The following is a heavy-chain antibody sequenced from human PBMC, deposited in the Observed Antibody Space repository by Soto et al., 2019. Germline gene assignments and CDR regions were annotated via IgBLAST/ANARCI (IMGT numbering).Heavy chain of an antibody. Sequence: GASVKVSCKASGGTFSSYAISWVRQAPGQGLEWMGGIIPIFGTANYAQKFQGRVTITADESTSTAYMELSSLRSEDTAVYYCTSRPSGMTYHAVFDFWGQGTLVTVSS. CDR1: GGTFSSYA. CDR3: TSRPSGMTYHAVFDF. V-gene: IGHV1-69*13. J-gene: IGHJ4*02. CDR2: IIPIFGTA. D-gene: IGHD2-21*02.